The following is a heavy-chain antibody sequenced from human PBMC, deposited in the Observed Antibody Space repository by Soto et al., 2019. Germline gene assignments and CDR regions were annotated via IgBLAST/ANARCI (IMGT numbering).Heavy chain of an antibody. V-gene: IGHV3-48*01. CDR2: ISSGGTTI. CDR1: GFTFSSYS. J-gene: IGHJ4*02. Sequence: GGSLRLSCAASGFTFSSYSMNWVRQAPGKGLEWVSYISSGGTTISHADSVKGRFTISRDNAKNSLYLQMNSLRAEDTAIYYCVRESPALDYWGQGTLVTVSS. CDR3: VRESPALDY.